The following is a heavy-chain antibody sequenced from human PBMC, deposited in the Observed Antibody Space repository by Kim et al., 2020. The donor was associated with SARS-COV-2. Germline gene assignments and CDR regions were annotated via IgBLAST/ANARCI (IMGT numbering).Heavy chain of an antibody. CDR3: AGTGFRIAAAGTYYYYGMDV. CDR1: GYTFTSYY. V-gene: IGHV1-46*01. Sequence: ASVKVSCKASGYTFTSYYMHWVRQAPGQGLEWMGIINPSGGSTSYAQKFQGRVTMTRDTSTSTVYMELSSLRSEDTAVYYCAGTGFRIAAAGTYYYYGMDVWGQGTTVTVSS. CDR2: INPSGGST. J-gene: IGHJ6*02. D-gene: IGHD6-13*01.